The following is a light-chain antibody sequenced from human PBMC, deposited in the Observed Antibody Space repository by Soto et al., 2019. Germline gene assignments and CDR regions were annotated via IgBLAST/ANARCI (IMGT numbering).Light chain of an antibody. CDR2: AAS. Sequence: AIRMTQSPSSFSASTGDRVTITCRASQGISSYLAWYQQKPGKAPKLLIYAASTLQSGVPSRFSGSGSGTDFTLTISSLQPDDIGTYYCQQYSTFWTFGQGTKVDIK. V-gene: IGKV1-8*01. CDR3: QQYSTFWT. CDR1: QGISSY. J-gene: IGKJ1*01.